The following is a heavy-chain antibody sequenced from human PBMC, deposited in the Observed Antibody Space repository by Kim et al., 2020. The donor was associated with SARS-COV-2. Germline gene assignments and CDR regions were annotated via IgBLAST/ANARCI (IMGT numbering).Heavy chain of an antibody. Sequence: SETLSLTCDVSGGSISSSHWWTWVRQAPGKGLEWIGEINQSEKNNYIPSLKSRVTILLDKSKNQFSLKLTSVTAADTAVYFCARRTVRSLGGGMDVWGQGTTVTVSS. CDR2: INQSEKN. D-gene: IGHD1-26*01. CDR3: ARRTVRSLGGGMDV. CDR1: GGSISSSHW. J-gene: IGHJ6*02. V-gene: IGHV4-4*02.